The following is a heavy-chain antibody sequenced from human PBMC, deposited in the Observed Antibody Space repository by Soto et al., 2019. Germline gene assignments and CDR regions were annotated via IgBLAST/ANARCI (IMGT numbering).Heavy chain of an antibody. CDR2: ISYSGST. V-gene: IGHV4-34*01. J-gene: IGHJ4*02. CDR3: ARASVQYGSGTYEGGYYYFDY. D-gene: IGHD3-10*01. CDR1: GGSFGGYY. Sequence: SETLSLTCAVSGGSFGGYYWAWIRQPPGKGLEWIGQISYSGSTNYNPSLKSRVFISVGTSNNQFSLELSSVTAADTAVYYCARASVQYGSGTYEGGYYYFDYWGQGTLVTVSS.